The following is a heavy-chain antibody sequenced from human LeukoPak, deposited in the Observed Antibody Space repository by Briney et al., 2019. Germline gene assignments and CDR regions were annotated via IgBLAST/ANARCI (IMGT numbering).Heavy chain of an antibody. CDR1: GGSFSGYY. CDR2: INHSGST. CDR3: ARGVPYSGSPYYFDY. V-gene: IGHV4-34*01. D-gene: IGHD1-26*01. Sequence: SETLSLTCAVYGGSFSGYYWSWIRQPPGKGLEWIGKINHSGSTNYNPSLKSRVTISVDTSKNQFSLKLSSVTAADTAVYYCARGVPYSGSPYYFDYWGQGTLVTVSS. J-gene: IGHJ4*02.